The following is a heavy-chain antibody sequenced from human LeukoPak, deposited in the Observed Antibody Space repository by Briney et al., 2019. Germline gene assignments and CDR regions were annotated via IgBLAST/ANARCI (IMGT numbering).Heavy chain of an antibody. Sequence: SETLSLTCTVSGGSISSHYWSWIRQPPGKGLEWIGYIYYSGSTNYNPSLKSRVTISVDTSKNQFSLKLSSVAAADTAVYYCARAYYDFWSGYYTPYFDYWGQGTLVTVSS. CDR1: GGSISSHY. J-gene: IGHJ4*02. CDR3: ARAYYDFWSGYYTPYFDY. CDR2: IYYSGST. V-gene: IGHV4-59*11. D-gene: IGHD3-3*01.